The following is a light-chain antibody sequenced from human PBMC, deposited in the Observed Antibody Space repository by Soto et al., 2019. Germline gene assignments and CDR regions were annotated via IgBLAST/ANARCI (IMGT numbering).Light chain of an antibody. J-gene: IGLJ1*01. CDR2: DVS. V-gene: IGLV2-8*01. CDR1: SSDVGGYNY. Sequence: ALTQPPSASGSPGQSVTISCTGTSSDVGGYNYVSWYQQHPGKAPKLMIYDVSKRPSGVPDRFSGSKSGNTASLTVSGLQADNKADYYCSSYAGTHVVFGPGTKVTVL. CDR3: SSYAGTHVV.